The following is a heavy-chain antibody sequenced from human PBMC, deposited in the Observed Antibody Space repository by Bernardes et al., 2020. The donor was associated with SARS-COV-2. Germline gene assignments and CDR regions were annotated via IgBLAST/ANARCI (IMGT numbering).Heavy chain of an antibody. V-gene: IGHV5-51*01. D-gene: IGHD4-17*01. CDR3: ARRRYGDFGVDV. Sequence: GESLKISCKGSDYTFTNYWIGWVRQMPGKGQEWMGIIYPGDSDTKYSPSFQGRVTISADKSVNTAYLQWSSLKASDTAIYYCARRRYGDFGVDVWGQGTTVTVSS. CDR2: IYPGDSDT. CDR1: DYTFTNYW. J-gene: IGHJ6*02.